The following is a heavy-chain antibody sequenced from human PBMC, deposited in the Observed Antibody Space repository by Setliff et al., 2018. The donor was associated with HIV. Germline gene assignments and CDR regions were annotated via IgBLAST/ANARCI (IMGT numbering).Heavy chain of an antibody. CDR1: GDSINSGGYY. CDR2: IYYSGKT. Sequence: SETLSLTCSVSGDSINSGGYYWNWIRQPPGKGLEWIGSIYYSGKTKYNPSLKSRVTISLDTSKNQFSLKLSSVTAADTAVYYCARRIGGYPYYFDYWGQGTLVTVSS. CDR3: ARRIGGYPYYFDY. V-gene: IGHV4-61*08. D-gene: IGHD2-15*01. J-gene: IGHJ4*02.